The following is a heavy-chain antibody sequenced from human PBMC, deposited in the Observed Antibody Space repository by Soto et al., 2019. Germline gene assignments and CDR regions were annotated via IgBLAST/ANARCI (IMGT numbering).Heavy chain of an antibody. J-gene: IGHJ4*02. CDR3: ATDLLAPAAYDY. CDR1: GYTLTELS. Sequence: VKVSCKVPGYTLTELSMHWVRQAPGKGLEWMGGFDPEDGETIYAQKFQGRVTMTEDTSTDTAYMELSSLRSEDTAVYYCATDLLAPAAYDYWGQGTLVTVS. CDR2: FDPEDGET. V-gene: IGHV1-24*01. D-gene: IGHD2-2*01.